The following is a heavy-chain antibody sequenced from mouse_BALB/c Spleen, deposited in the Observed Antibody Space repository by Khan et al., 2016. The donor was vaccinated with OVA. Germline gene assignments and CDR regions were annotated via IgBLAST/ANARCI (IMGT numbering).Heavy chain of an antibody. D-gene: IGHD3-2*02. CDR3: AREEALYYFDY. V-gene: IGHV1-76*01. CDR1: GYIFTSYW. CDR2: IYPGTDNT. J-gene: IGHJ2*01. Sequence: QMQLEESGAELVRPGTSVKLSCKTSGYIFTSYWIHWVKQRSGQGLEWIARIYPGTDNTYYSEKFKDKATLTADKSSSTAYLQLSSLKSVDSAVFFCAREEALYYFDYWGQGTTLTVSS.